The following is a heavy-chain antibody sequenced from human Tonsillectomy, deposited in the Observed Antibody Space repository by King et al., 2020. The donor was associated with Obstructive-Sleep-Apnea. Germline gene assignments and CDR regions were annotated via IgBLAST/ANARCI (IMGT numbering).Heavy chain of an antibody. Sequence: LQLQESGPGLVKPSETLSLTCTVSGGSISSYYWSWIRQPAGQGMEWIGRIHTSGSTNYNPSLKSRVTTSVDTSKNQFSLKLSSVTAADTAVYYCASWKVRGVIQEYWGQGTLVTVSS. CDR1: GGSISSYY. CDR3: ASWKVRGVIQEY. D-gene: IGHD3-10*01. J-gene: IGHJ4*02. CDR2: IHTSGST. V-gene: IGHV4-4*07.